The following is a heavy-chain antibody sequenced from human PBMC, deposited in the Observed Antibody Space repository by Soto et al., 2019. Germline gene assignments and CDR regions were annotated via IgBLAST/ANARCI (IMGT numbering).Heavy chain of an antibody. CDR1: GFRFSIYS. J-gene: IGHJ4*02. D-gene: IGHD6-19*01. Sequence: EVQLVASGGNLVQPGGSLRLSCAASGFRFSIYSMNWVRQAPGKGLEWSAYITSDTKTIKYADSVKGRFTISRDNGKNSVYLQMNSLRDEDTAVYYCARSVEGHFDYWGQGTVVTVSS. V-gene: IGHV3-48*02. CDR2: ITSDTKTI. CDR3: ARSVEGHFDY.